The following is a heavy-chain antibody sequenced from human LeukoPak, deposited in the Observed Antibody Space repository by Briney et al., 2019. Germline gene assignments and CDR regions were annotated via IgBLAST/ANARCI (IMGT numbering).Heavy chain of an antibody. CDR3: AKIPYGDYVLDYYYYMDV. Sequence: GRSLRLSCAASGFTFSSYGMHWVRQAPGKGLEWVAVISYDGSNKYYVDSVKGRFTISRDNSKNTLYLQMNSLRAKDTAVYYCAKIPYGDYVLDYYYYMDVWGKGTTVTISS. J-gene: IGHJ6*03. CDR2: ISYDGSNK. V-gene: IGHV3-30*18. D-gene: IGHD4-17*01. CDR1: GFTFSSYG.